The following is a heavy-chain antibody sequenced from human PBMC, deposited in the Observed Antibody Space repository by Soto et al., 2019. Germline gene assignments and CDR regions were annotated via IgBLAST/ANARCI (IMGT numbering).Heavy chain of an antibody. CDR1: GGSFSGYY. CDR2: INHSGST. Sequence: SEALSLTCAVYGGSFSGYYWSWIRQPPGKGLEWIGEINHSGSTNYNPSLKSRVTISVDTSKNQFSLKLSSVTAADTAVYYCARGGKTRLDYWGQGTLVTVSS. J-gene: IGHJ4*02. V-gene: IGHV4-34*01. CDR3: ARGGKTRLDY.